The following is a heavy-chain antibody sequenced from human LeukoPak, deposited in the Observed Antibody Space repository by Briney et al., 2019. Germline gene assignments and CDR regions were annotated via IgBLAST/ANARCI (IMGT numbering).Heavy chain of an antibody. D-gene: IGHD7-27*01. CDR3: ASLSGEVY. J-gene: IGHJ4*02. V-gene: IGHV4-34*01. CDR2: INHSGST. CDR1: GFTFSSYS. Sequence: GSLRLSCAASGFTFSSYSMNWVRQAPGKGLEWIGEINHSGSTNYNPSLKSRVTISVDTSKSQFSLKLSSVTAADTAVYYCASLSGEVYWGQGTLVTVSS.